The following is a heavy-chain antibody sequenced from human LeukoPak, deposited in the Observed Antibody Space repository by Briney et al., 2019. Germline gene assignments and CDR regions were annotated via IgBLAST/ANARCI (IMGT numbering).Heavy chain of an antibody. V-gene: IGHV3-15*01. CDR3: TTVGDHYYFDY. CDR1: GFTFSNAW. J-gene: IGHJ4*02. D-gene: IGHD2-21*01. Sequence: GGSLRLSCAASGFTFSNAWMSWVRQAPGKGLEWVGRIKSKTDGGITDYAAPVKGRFTISRGDSKNTLYLQMNSLKTEDTAVYYCTTVGDHYYFDYWGQGTLVTVSS. CDR2: IKSKTDGGIT.